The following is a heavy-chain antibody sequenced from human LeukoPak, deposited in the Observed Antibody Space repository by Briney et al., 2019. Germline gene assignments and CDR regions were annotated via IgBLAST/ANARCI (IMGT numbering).Heavy chain of an antibody. CDR2: ISGGGGIT. Sequence: GGSLRLSCAASGFTFRSYAMNWVRQAPGKGLEWVSVISGGGGITDYAESVKGRFTISRDNAKNSLYLQMNNLRVEDTAVYYCVRDPLYCTSTSCTDPWGQGTLVTVSS. V-gene: IGHV3-23*01. CDR1: GFTFRSYA. J-gene: IGHJ5*02. CDR3: VRDPLYCTSTSCTDP. D-gene: IGHD2-2*01.